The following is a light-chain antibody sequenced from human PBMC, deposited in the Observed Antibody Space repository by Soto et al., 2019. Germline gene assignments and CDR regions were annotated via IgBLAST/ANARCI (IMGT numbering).Light chain of an antibody. CDR1: SSDVGGYRY. CDR2: EVS. V-gene: IGLV2-8*01. CDR3: SSYAGSNNLV. Sequence: QSALTQPPSASGSPGQSVTISCTGTSSDVGGYRYVSWYQQHPGKAPKLLIYEVSNRPSGVSNRFSGSKSGNTASLTISGVQAEDEADYYCSSYAGSNNLVFGGGTKLTVL. J-gene: IGLJ2*01.